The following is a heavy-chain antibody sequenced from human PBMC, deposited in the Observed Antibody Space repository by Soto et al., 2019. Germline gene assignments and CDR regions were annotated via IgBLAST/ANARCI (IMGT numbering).Heavy chain of an antibody. J-gene: IGHJ5*02. V-gene: IGHV3-48*01. D-gene: IGHD2-2*01. CDR3: ARGVSRTSFPSHP. CDR2: ISSSSSTI. Sequence: PGGALRLSCAASGFTFSSYSMNWVRQAPWKGLEWVSYISSSSSTIYYADSVKGRFTISRDNARNSLYLQMNSLRAEDTAVYYCARGVSRTSFPSHPWGQETLVTVSS. CDR1: GFTFSSYS.